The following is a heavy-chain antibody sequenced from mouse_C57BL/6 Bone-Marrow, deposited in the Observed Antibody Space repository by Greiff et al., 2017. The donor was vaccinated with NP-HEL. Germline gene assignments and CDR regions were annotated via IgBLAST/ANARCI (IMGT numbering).Heavy chain of an antibody. D-gene: IGHD1-1*01. CDR3: ARSRVYYYGSSPYWYFDV. CDR1: GYTFTSYW. J-gene: IGHJ1*03. CDR2: IHPNSGST. V-gene: IGHV1-64*01. Sequence: QVQLQQSGAELVKPGASVKLSCKASGYTFTSYWMHWVKQRPGQGLEWIAMIHPNSGSTNYNEKFKSKATLTVDKSSRTAYMQLSSLTSADSAVYYCARSRVYYYGSSPYWYFDVWGTGTTVTVSS.